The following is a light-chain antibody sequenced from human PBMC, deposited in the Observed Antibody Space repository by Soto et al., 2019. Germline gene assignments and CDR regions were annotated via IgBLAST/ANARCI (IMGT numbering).Light chain of an antibody. Sequence: NQMSQSLSTLSVNVGDRVTITCLASQTISSWLAWYQQKPGKAPKLLIYKASTLKSGVPSRFSGSGSGTDFTLTISSLQPEDVATYYCQKYNSAPPTFGQGTKVDI. J-gene: IGKJ1*01. CDR1: QTISSW. CDR2: KAS. CDR3: QKYNSAPPT. V-gene: IGKV1-5*03.